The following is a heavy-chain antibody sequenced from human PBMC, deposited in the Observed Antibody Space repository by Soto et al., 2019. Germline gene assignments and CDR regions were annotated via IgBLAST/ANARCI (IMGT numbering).Heavy chain of an antibody. Sequence: PSETLSLTCTVSGGSISSYYWSWIRQPPGNGLYCIGYIYYSVSTNXXPSLKSRXXISVGTSKNQXSLKLXAVTAADTAVYYCARDRGGYSTYYFDYWGQGTLVXVXS. CDR1: GGSISSYY. D-gene: IGHD5-18*01. J-gene: IGHJ4*02. CDR2: IYYSVST. V-gene: IGHV4-59*01. CDR3: ARDRGGYSTYYFDY.